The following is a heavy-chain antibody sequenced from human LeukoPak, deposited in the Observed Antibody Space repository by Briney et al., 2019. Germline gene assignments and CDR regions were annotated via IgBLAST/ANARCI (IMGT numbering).Heavy chain of an antibody. Sequence: ASVKVSCKASGGTFSSYAISWVRQAPGQGLEWMGWMNPNSGNTGYAQKFQGRVTMTGNTSISTAYMELSSLRSEDTAVYYCARVLADYYDSSGIDYWGQGTLVTVSS. V-gene: IGHV1-8*02. J-gene: IGHJ4*02. CDR1: GGTFSSYA. CDR2: MNPNSGNT. CDR3: ARVLADYYDSSGIDY. D-gene: IGHD3-22*01.